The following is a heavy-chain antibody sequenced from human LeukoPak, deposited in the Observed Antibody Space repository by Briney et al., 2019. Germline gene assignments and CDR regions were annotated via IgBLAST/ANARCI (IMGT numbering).Heavy chain of an antibody. Sequence: SETLSLTCTVSGGSISSSSYYWGWIRQPPGKGLEWIGSIYYSGSTYYNPSLKSRVTISVDTSKNQFSLKLSSVTAADTAVYYCASLPITIFGVVIMGGGHFDYWGQGTLVTVSS. CDR1: GGSISSSSYY. V-gene: IGHV4-39*01. J-gene: IGHJ4*02. CDR3: ASLPITIFGVVIMGGGHFDY. D-gene: IGHD3-3*01. CDR2: IYYSGST.